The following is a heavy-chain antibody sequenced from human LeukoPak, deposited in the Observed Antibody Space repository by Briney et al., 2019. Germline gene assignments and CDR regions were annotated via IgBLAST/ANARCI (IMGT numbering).Heavy chain of an antibody. CDR2: ISYDGSNK. D-gene: IGHD2-15*01. J-gene: IGHJ5*02. Sequence: PGRSLRLSCAASGFTFSSYAMRWVRQAPGKGLEWVAVISYDGSNKYYADSVKGRFTISRDNSKNTLYLQMNSLRAEDTAVYYCARNGIVVVVGLHWFDPWGQGTLVIVSS. CDR3: ARNGIVVVVGLHWFDP. CDR1: GFTFSSYA. V-gene: IGHV3-30-3*01.